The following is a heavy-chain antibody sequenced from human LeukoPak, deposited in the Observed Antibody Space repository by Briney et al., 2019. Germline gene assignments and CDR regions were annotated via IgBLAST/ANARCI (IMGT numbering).Heavy chain of an antibody. Sequence: GESLRLSCAASRFTFSSYGMHWVRQAPGKGLEWVAVISYDGSNKYYADSVKGRFTVSRDNSKNTLYLQMNSLRAEDTAVYYCAKEGRDGFNYDYWGQGTLVTVSS. D-gene: IGHD5-24*01. CDR2: ISYDGSNK. CDR3: AKEGRDGFNYDY. J-gene: IGHJ4*02. V-gene: IGHV3-30*18. CDR1: RFTFSSYG.